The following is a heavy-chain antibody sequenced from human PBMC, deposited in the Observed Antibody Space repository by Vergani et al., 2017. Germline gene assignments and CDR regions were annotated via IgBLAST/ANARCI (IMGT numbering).Heavy chain of an antibody. J-gene: IGHJ3*02. CDR3: ARGVYGGNDAFDI. V-gene: IGHV3-21*01. D-gene: IGHD4-23*01. Sequence: EVQLVESGGGLVKPGGSLRLSCAASGFTFSSYSMNWVRQAPGKGLEWVSSISSSSSYIYYADSVEGRFTISRDNAKNSLYLQMNSLRAEDTAVYYCARGVYGGNDAFDIWGQGTMVTVSS. CDR1: GFTFSSYS. CDR2: ISSSSSYI.